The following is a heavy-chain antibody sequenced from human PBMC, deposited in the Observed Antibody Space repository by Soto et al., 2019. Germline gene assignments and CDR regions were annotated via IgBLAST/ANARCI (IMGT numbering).Heavy chain of an antibody. CDR2: INPSGGST. D-gene: IGHD6-13*01. Sequence: QVQLVQSGTEVKEPGASVSLSCKASGYTFTTYYIHWVRQAPGQGLEWMGMINPSGGSTTYAQNLQGRVTMTRDTSTITVYMDLNSLRSDDTAVYYCARATSAGNGRRVDVWGQGTTVTVSS. J-gene: IGHJ6*02. CDR1: GYTFTTYY. CDR3: ARATSAGNGRRVDV. V-gene: IGHV1-46*04.